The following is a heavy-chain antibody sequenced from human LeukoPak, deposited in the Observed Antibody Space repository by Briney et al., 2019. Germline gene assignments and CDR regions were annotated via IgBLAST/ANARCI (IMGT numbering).Heavy chain of an antibody. D-gene: IGHD5-24*01. Sequence: ASVNVSLKSTGCTFSSYALSWVRQPHGQGLDWMGGIILIFGTANYAQKFQGRVKITADESTSTAYMELSSLRAEDTAVYYCAREGYSPRDGYNFNFYYWGQETLVTVSS. CDR1: GCTFSSYA. CDR3: AREGYSPRDGYNFNFYY. J-gene: IGHJ4*02. CDR2: IILIFGTA. V-gene: IGHV1-69*01.